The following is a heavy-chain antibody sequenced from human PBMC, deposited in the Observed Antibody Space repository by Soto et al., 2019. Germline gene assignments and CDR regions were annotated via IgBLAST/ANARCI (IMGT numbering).Heavy chain of an antibody. CDR2: IYHSGST. J-gene: IGHJ5*02. Sequence: SETLSLTCTVSGYSISSGYYWGWIRQPPGKGLEWIGSIYHSGSTYYNPSLKSRVTISVDTSKNQFSLKVSSVTAADTAVYYCARDAPPYYDFWSGYYKNWFDPWGQGTLVTVSS. CDR3: ARDAPPYYDFWSGYYKNWFDP. D-gene: IGHD3-3*01. V-gene: IGHV4-38-2*02. CDR1: GYSISSGYY.